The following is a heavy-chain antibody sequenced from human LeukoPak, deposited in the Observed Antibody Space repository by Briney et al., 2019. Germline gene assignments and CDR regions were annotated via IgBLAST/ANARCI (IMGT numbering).Heavy chain of an antibody. CDR3: ARHRSLSGSYFFDY. D-gene: IGHD1-26*01. V-gene: IGHV1-3*01. CDR1: GYTFTSYA. CDR2: INAGNGNT. Sequence: GASVKVSCKASGYTFTSYAMHWVRQAPGQRLEWMGWINAGNGNTKYSQKFQGRVTITRDTSASTAYMELSSLRSEDTAVYYCARHRSLSGSYFFDYWGQGTLVTVSS. J-gene: IGHJ4*02.